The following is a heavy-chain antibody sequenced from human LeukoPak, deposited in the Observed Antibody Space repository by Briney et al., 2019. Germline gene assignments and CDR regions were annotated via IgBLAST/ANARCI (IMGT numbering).Heavy chain of an antibody. D-gene: IGHD3-10*01. V-gene: IGHV4-61*03. J-gene: IGHJ4*02. Sequence: PSETLSLTCTVSGGCVSNGNYYWSWLRQPPGKALEWIGYIYYSGNTNYNPSLEGRVTISVDTSKNHFSVKLSSVTAADTAVYYCARSQNYYGSGDYWSQGTLVTVSS. CDR1: GGCVSNGNYY. CDR3: ARSQNYYGSGDY. CDR2: IYYSGNT.